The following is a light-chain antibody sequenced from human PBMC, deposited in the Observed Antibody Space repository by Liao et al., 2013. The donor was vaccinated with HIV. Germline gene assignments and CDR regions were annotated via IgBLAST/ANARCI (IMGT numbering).Light chain of an antibody. J-gene: IGLJ1*01. CDR2: KDS. CDR3: QSADSSGTYKV. Sequence: SYELTQPPSVSVSPGQTAKITCSGDALPHQYAYWYQQKSGQAPLLVIYKDSERPSGIPERFSGSSSGTTVTLTISGVQTEDEADYYCQSADSSGTYKVFGIGTKVTVL. CDR1: ALPHQY. V-gene: IGLV3-25*03.